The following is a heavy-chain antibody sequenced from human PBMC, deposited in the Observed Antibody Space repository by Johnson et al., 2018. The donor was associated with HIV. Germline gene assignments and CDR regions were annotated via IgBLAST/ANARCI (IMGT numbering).Heavy chain of an antibody. CDR3: ARGSYDGDAFDI. CDR1: GFIFSNYD. CDR2: IGNSGDT. D-gene: IGHD1-26*01. J-gene: IGHJ3*02. Sequence: VQLVESGGGVVQPGRSLRLSCAASGFIFSNYDMHWVRQAAGNRLEWVSGIGNSGDTFYAESVKGRFTISREKAKNSLYLQMNSLRAEDTALYYCARGSYDGDAFDIWGQGTKVTVSS. V-gene: IGHV3-13*01.